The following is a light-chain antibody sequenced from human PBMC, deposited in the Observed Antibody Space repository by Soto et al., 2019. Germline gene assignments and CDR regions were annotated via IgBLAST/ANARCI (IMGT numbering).Light chain of an antibody. J-gene: IGLJ2*01. CDR3: QSYDSSLSVI. CDR1: SSNIGARYD. Sequence: QSVLTQPPPVSGAPGQRVTISCTGSSSNIGARYDVHWYQQLPGTAPKLLIYGNTNRPSGVPDRFSGSKSGTSASLAITGLQAEDEADYYCQSYDSSLSVIFGGGTKLTVL. V-gene: IGLV1-40*01. CDR2: GNT.